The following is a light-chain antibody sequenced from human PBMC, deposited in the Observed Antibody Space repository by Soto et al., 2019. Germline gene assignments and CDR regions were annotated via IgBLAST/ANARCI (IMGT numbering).Light chain of an antibody. CDR3: QHYDGSPRT. CDR2: GVF. Sequence: ETVLTQSPGTVSLSPGERXXLSCTTSQSVRSNYLAWYQQKPGQAPRLLIYGVFSRATGIPDRFSGSGSGTDFTLTISGLEPEDSAVYYCQHYDGSPRTFGQGTKLEI. J-gene: IGKJ2*01. V-gene: IGKV3-20*01. CDR1: QSVRSNY.